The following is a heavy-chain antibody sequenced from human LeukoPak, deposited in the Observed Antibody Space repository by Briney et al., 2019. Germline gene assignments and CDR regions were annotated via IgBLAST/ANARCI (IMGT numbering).Heavy chain of an antibody. D-gene: IGHD3-10*01. CDR2: ISWNSGSI. CDR3: AKSKPKLGVFDY. J-gene: IGHJ4*02. Sequence: HPGRSLRLSCAASGFTFDDYAMHWVRQAPGKGLEWVSGISWNSGSIGYANSVKGRFTISRDNSKNTLYLQMNSLRAEDTAVYYCAKSKPKLGVFDYWGQGTLVTVSS. V-gene: IGHV3-9*01. CDR1: GFTFDDYA.